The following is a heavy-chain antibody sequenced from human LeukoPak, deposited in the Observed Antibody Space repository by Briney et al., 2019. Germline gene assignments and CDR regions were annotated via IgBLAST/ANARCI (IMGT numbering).Heavy chain of an antibody. CDR1: GFTFTNYW. D-gene: IGHD2/OR15-2a*01. CDR3: ARERVTTTSFDY. V-gene: IGHV3-7*01. J-gene: IGHJ4*02. Sequence: PGGSLRLSCAASGFTFTNYWMNWLRQAPGKGLEWVANIKQDGGAKNYVDSVKGRFTISRDNAKNSLYLQMNNLRVEGTAVYYCARERVTTTSFDYWGQGVLVTVSS. CDR2: IKQDGGAK.